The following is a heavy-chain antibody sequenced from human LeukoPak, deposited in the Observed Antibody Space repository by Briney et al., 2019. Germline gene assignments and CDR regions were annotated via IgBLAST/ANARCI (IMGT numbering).Heavy chain of an antibody. V-gene: IGHV3-21*01. CDR1: GFTFSSYS. Sequence: GGSLRLSCAASGFTFSSYSMNWVRQAPGKGLEWVSSISSSSSYIYYADSVKGRFTISRDNAKNSLYLQMNSLRAEDTAVYYCARDLWEQYYYYMDVWGKGTTVTVSS. J-gene: IGHJ6*03. D-gene: IGHD1-26*01. CDR3: ARDLWEQYYYYMDV. CDR2: ISSSSSYI.